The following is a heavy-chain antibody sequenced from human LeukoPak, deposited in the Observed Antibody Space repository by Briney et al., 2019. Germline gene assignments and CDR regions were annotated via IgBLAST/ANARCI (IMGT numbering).Heavy chain of an antibody. D-gene: IGHD3-10*01. Sequence: GGSLRLSCAASGFTFSSYWMSWVRQAPGKGLEWVANIKQDGSEKYYVDSVKGRFTISRDNAKNSLYLQMNSLRAEDTAVYYCARVRGAQGYAFDIWGQGTMVTVSS. CDR3: ARVRGAQGYAFDI. V-gene: IGHV3-7*03. CDR1: GFTFSSYW. CDR2: IKQDGSEK. J-gene: IGHJ3*02.